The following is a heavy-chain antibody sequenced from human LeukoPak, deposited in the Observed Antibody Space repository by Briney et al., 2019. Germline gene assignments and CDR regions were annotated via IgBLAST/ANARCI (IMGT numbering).Heavy chain of an antibody. CDR2: IYPGDSDT. J-gene: IGHJ4*02. Sequence: GESLKISCKGSGYSFTNYWIGWVRQMPGKGLEWMRIIYPGDSDTRYSPSFQGQVTISADRSINTAYLQWRSLRTSDTAMYYCARQNTLLAGSDYWGQGSLVTVSS. D-gene: IGHD6-19*01. CDR3: ARQNTLLAGSDY. V-gene: IGHV5-51*01. CDR1: GYSFTNYW.